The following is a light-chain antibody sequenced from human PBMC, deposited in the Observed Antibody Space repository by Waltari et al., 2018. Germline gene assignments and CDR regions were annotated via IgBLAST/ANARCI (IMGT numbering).Light chain of an antibody. V-gene: IGLV1-40*01. J-gene: IGLJ3*02. CDR1: SSNIGAGH. Sequence: QSVLTQPPSVSGAPGQRVTIPCTGRSSNIGAGHVHWYQQLPRTAPKLLIYDNYNRPSGVPDRFSASKSGSSASLAITGLQAEDEADYYCQSYDSSLRSKMFGGGTKLTVL. CDR3: QSYDSSLRSKM. CDR2: DNY.